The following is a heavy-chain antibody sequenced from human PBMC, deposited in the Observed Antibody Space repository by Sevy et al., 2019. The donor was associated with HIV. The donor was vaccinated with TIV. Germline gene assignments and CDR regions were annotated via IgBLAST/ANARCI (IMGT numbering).Heavy chain of an antibody. CDR3: ARESGSDWYLDF. Sequence: GGSLRLSCAASGFTFGSYGMHWVRQAPGKGLEWVAVIWFDGSNQYDGDSVKGRFTISRDNSKNTVYLHMNSLRVDDTAVYYCARESGSDWYLDFWGQGTLVTVSS. CDR2: IWFDGSNQ. CDR1: GFTFGSYG. V-gene: IGHV3-33*01. J-gene: IGHJ4*02. D-gene: IGHD6-19*01.